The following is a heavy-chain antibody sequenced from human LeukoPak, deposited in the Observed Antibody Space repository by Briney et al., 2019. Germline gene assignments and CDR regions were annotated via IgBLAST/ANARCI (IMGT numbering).Heavy chain of an antibody. CDR3: ARGGITFGGVIVD. CDR1: GFTFSSYN. J-gene: IGHJ4*02. Sequence: GGSLRLSCVASGFTFSSYNLNWVRQAPGKGLEWVSSISSRNKYIYYADSVKGRFTISRDNAKNSLYLQMNSLRAEDTAVYYCARGGITFGGVIVDWGQGTLVTVSS. V-gene: IGHV3-21*01. CDR2: ISSRNKYI. D-gene: IGHD3-16*02.